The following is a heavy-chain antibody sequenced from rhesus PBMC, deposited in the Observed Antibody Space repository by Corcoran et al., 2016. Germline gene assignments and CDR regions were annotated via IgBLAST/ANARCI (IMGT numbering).Heavy chain of an antibody. CDR1: GYSISRGYY. J-gene: IGHJ5-1*01. Sequence: QVPLQESGPGLVKPSESLSLPCAVSGYSISRGYYWSASRPPPGTGLEWIGYISYSGSPSYNPPLKSRVNISRDTSKNQFSLKLSSVTAADTAVYYCARDGPLGGQRLVKKFNRFDVWGPGILVTVSS. V-gene: IGHV4-122*02. CDR3: ARDGPLGGQRLVKKFNRFDV. CDR2: ISYSGSP. D-gene: IGHD6S26*01.